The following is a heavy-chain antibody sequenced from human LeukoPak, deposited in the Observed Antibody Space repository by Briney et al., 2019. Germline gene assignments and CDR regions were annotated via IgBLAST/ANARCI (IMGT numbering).Heavy chain of an antibody. J-gene: IGHJ4*02. CDR2: TYYRSKWYD. CDR3: ARVLDVGPTYFDY. V-gene: IGHV6-1*01. CDR1: GVSVSSNTAA. D-gene: IGHD1-26*01. Sequence: SQTLSLTCAISGVSVSSNTAAWNWIRQSPSRGLEWLGRTYYRSKWYDDYAVSVKSRITINPDTSKNQFSLQLNSVTPEDTAVYYCARVLDVGPTYFDYWGQGTLVTVSS.